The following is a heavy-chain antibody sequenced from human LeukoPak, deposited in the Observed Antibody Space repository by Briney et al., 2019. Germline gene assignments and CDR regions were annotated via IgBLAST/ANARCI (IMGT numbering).Heavy chain of an antibody. J-gene: IGHJ4*02. CDR2: ISGSGGST. CDR3: ARDRTVKVVPAAEIDY. CDR1: GFTFSSYA. Sequence: GGSLRLSCAASGFTFSSYAMSWVRQAPGKGLEWVSAISGSGGSTYYADSVKGRFTISRDNSKNTLYLQMNSLRAEDTAVYYCARDRTVKVVPAAEIDYWGQGTLVTVSS. V-gene: IGHV3-23*01. D-gene: IGHD2-2*01.